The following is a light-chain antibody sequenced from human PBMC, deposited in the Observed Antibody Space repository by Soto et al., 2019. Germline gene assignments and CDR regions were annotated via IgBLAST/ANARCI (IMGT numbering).Light chain of an antibody. CDR2: GAS. Sequence: EIALTQSPDTLSLSPGERATLSCRASQSVSSNLAWYQQKPGQAPRLLIYGASTRATGIPARFSGSGSGTEFTLTISSLQPDDFATYYCQQYNSYSTFGQGTKVDIK. CDR1: QSVSSN. CDR3: QQYNSYST. J-gene: IGKJ1*01. V-gene: IGKV3-15*01.